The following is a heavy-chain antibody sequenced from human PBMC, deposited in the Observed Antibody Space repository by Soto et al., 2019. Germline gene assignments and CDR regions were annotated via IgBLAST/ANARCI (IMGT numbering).Heavy chain of an antibody. CDR1: GFTFDDYA. CDR2: ISWNSGSI. CDR3: AKDLSICSGDSCYSLSFDY. V-gene: IGHV3-9*01. Sequence: EVQLVESGGALVQPGRSLRLSCAASGFTFDDYAMHWVRQAPGKGLEWVSGISWNSGSIAYADSVKGRFTISRDNAKNSLYLQMNSLRAEDTALYYCAKDLSICSGDSCYSLSFDYWGLGTLVTVSS. D-gene: IGHD2-15*01. J-gene: IGHJ4*02.